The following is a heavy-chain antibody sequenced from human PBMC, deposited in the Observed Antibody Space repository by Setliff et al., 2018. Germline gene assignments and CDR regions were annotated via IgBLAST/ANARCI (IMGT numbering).Heavy chain of an antibody. D-gene: IGHD3-3*01. V-gene: IGHV4-61*09. Sequence: PSETLSLTCTVSGGSISSGSYYWSWIRQPAGKGLEWIGHIYTSGSTNYNPPLKSRVTISVDTSKNQFSLKLSSVTAADTAVYYCARRYNFWSGYFDYWGQGTLVTVSS. CDR1: GGSISSGSYY. J-gene: IGHJ4*02. CDR2: IYTSGST. CDR3: ARRYNFWSGYFDY.